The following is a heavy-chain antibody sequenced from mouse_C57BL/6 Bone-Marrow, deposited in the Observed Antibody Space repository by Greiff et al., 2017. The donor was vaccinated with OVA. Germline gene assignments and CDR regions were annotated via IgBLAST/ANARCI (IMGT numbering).Heavy chain of an antibody. Sequence: QVQLQQSGAELVKPGASVKISCKASGYAFSSYWMNWVKQRPGKGLEWIGQIYPGDGDTNYNGKFKGKATLTADKSSSTAYMQLSSLTSEDSAVYFCARGYYYGSSYPLAYWGQGTLVTVSA. CDR2: IYPGDGDT. V-gene: IGHV1-80*01. CDR3: ARGYYYGSSYPLAY. CDR1: GYAFSSYW. D-gene: IGHD1-1*01. J-gene: IGHJ3*01.